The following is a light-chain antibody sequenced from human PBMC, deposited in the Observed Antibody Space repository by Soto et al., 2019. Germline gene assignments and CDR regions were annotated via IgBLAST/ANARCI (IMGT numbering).Light chain of an antibody. J-gene: IGKJ5*01. CDR3: QQTYSSLIT. Sequence: DIQMTQSPSSVSAAVGERVTITGRASQVMSSWLAWYQQKPGKAPKLLIFAASTLQSGVPLRFSGSGSGTDFTLTISSLQPEDFATYYCQQTYSSLITFGQGTRLEIK. CDR1: QVMSSW. V-gene: IGKV1-12*01. CDR2: AAS.